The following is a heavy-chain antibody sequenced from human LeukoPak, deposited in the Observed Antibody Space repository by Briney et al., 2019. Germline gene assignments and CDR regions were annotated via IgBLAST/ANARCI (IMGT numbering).Heavy chain of an antibody. CDR1: GYTFTSYG. V-gene: IGHV1-18*01. J-gene: IGHJ4*02. Sequence: AASVNVSCKASGYTFTSYGISWVRQAPGQGLEWMGWISAYNGNTNYAQKLQGRVTMTTDTSTSTAYMELRSLRSDDTAVYHCARDGRFGELSDYWGQGTLVTVSS. CDR2: ISAYNGNT. D-gene: IGHD3-10*01. CDR3: ARDGRFGELSDY.